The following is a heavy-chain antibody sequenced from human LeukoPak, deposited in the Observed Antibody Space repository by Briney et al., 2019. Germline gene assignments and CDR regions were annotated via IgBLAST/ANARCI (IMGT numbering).Heavy chain of an antibody. CDR2: IWYDGSNK. V-gene: IGHV3-33*01. Sequence: GGSLRLSCAASGFTFSSYGMHWVRQAPGKGLEWVAVIWYDGSNKYYADSVKGRFTISRDNSKNTLYLQMNSLRAEDTAVYYCARGKQLVHSFDIWGQGTMVTVSS. D-gene: IGHD6-6*01. CDR3: ARGKQLVHSFDI. J-gene: IGHJ3*02. CDR1: GFTFSSYG.